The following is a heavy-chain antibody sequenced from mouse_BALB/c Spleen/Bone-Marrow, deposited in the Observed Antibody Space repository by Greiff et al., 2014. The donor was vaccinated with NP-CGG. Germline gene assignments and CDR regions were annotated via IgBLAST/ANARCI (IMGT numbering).Heavy chain of an antibody. D-gene: IGHD2-14*01. V-gene: IGHV1-69*01. CDR2: IDTSDDYT. CDR3: ARSDYRYDPLAY. J-gene: IGHJ3*01. Sequence: QVQLQQSGAELVMPGASVKMSCKASGYTFTDYWIHWVKQRPGQGLECIGAIDTSDDYTTYNQKFKGKATLTVDESSSTAYMQFSSLTSEDSAVYYCARSDYRYDPLAYWGQGTLVTVSA. CDR1: GYTFTDYW.